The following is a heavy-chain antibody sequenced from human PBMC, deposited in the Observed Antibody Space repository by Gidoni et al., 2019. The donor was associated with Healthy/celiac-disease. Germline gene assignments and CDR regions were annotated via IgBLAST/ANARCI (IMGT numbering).Heavy chain of an antibody. CDR3: AKDRHSSGYHYYFDY. J-gene: IGHJ4*02. D-gene: IGHD3-22*01. Sequence: EVQLVESGGVVVQPGGSLRLSCAASGFTFDDYTMHWVRQAPGKGLEWVSLISWDGGSTYYADSVKGRFTISRDNSKNSLYLQMNSLRTEDTALYYCAKDRHSSGYHYYFDYWGQGTLVTVSS. CDR2: ISWDGGST. CDR1: GFTFDDYT. V-gene: IGHV3-43*01.